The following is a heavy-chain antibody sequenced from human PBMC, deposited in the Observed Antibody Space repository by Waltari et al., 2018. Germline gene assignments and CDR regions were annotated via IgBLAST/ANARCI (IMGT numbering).Heavy chain of an antibody. Sequence: EVQLLESGGGLVQPGGSLRLSCAASGFTFSSYAMSWVRQAPGKGLEWVSVIYSGGSSTDYADSVKGRFTISRDNSKNTLYLQMNSLRAEDTAVYYCAKDHSPFRSTGESDIWGQGTMVTVSS. CDR1: GFTFSSYA. J-gene: IGHJ3*02. CDR2: IYSGGSST. D-gene: IGHD4-17*01. CDR3: AKDHSPFRSTGESDI. V-gene: IGHV3-23*03.